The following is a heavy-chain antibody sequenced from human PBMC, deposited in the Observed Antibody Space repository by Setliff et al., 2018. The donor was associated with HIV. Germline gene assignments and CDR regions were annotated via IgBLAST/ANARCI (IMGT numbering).Heavy chain of an antibody. Sequence: GASVKVSCKASGDIFNNNAINWVRQAPGQGLEWMGRIIPIFGMANYARKFQGRVTITADKSTSTAYLELSSLTYDDTAIYYCARAEFLGPESDFDVRGQGTMVTVSS. CDR3: ARAEFLGPESDFDV. V-gene: IGHV1-69*04. CDR2: IIPIFGMA. J-gene: IGHJ3*01. CDR1: GDIFNNNA. D-gene: IGHD3-10*01.